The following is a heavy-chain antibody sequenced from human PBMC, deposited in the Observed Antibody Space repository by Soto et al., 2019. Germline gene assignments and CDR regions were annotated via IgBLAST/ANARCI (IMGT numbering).Heavy chain of an antibody. CDR1: GGSISSGGYS. CDR3: ARGGKTVTTFDY. D-gene: IGHD4-17*01. J-gene: IGHJ4*02. V-gene: IGHV4-30-2*01. CDR2: IYHSGST. Sequence: QLQLQESGSGLVKPSQTLSLTCAVSGGSISSGGYSWSWIRQPPGKGLVWIGYIYHSGSTYYNPSLKSRVTISVDRSKNQFSLKLSSVTAADTAGYYCARGGKTVTTFDYWGQGTLVTVSS.